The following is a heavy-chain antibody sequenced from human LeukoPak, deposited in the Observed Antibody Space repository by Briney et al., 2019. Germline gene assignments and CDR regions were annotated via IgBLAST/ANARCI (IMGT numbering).Heavy chain of an antibody. J-gene: IGHJ4*02. CDR2: ISGSGGST. V-gene: IGHV3-23*01. Sequence: PGGSLRLSCAASGFTFSSYWMHWVRQAPGKGLEWVSAISGSGGSTYYADSVKGRFTISRDNSKNTLYLQMNSLRAEDTAVYYCAKHPSRGWYYFDYWGQGTLVTVSS. CDR1: GFTFSSYW. D-gene: IGHD6-19*01. CDR3: AKHPSRGWYYFDY.